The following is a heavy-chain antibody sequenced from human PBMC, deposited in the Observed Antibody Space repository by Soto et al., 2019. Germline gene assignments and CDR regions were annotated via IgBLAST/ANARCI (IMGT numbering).Heavy chain of an antibody. CDR1: GYTFTSYG. V-gene: IGHV1-18*01. J-gene: IGHJ3*02. Sequence: RASVKVSCKASGYTFTSYGISCVRQAPGQGLEWMGWISAYNGNTNYAQKLQGRVTMTTDTSTSTAYMELRSLRSDDTAVYYCARGRPYSNYGAVDIWGQGTMVTVSS. CDR2: ISAYNGNT. CDR3: ARGRPYSNYGAVDI. D-gene: IGHD4-4*01.